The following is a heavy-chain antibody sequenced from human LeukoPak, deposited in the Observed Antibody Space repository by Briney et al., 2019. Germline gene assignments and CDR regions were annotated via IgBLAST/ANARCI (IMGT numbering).Heavy chain of an antibody. V-gene: IGHV4-4*07. D-gene: IGHD3-22*01. CDR2: IYSSGSV. CDR3: ARDIAPRYYYDSSGYSHDAFDI. J-gene: IGHJ3*02. Sequence: SETLSLTCTVSGGSMSSDYWSWIRQPAGKGLEWIGRIYSSGSVTYNPSLKSRVTMSVDTSKNQFSLRLTSVTAADTAVYYCARDIAPRYYYDSSGYSHDAFDIWGQGTMVTVSS. CDR1: GGSMSSDY.